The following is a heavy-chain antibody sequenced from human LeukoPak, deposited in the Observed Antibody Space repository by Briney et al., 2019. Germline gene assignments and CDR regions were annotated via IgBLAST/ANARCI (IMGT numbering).Heavy chain of an antibody. CDR3: ARQGSGWYWGYYYYYMDV. V-gene: IGHV4-34*01. J-gene: IGHJ6*03. D-gene: IGHD6-19*01. Sequence: SETLSLTCAVYGGSFSGYYWSWIRQPPGKGLEWIGEINHSGSTNYNPSLKSRVTISVDTSKNQFSLKLSSVAAADTAVYYCARQGSGWYWGYYYYYMDVWGKGTTVTISS. CDR1: GGSFSGYY. CDR2: INHSGST.